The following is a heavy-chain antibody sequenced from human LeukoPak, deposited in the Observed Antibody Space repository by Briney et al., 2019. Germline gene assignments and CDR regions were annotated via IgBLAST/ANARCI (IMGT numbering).Heavy chain of an antibody. CDR2: IIPIFGTA. Sequence: SVKVSCKASGGTFSSYAISWVRQAPRQGLEWMGRIIPIFGTANYAQKFQGRVTITTDESTSTAYMELSSLRSEDTAVYYCARDGGAMARYFYYYYMDVWGKGTTVTVSS. J-gene: IGHJ6*03. V-gene: IGHV1-69*05. CDR3: ARDGGAMARYFYYYYMDV. D-gene: IGHD3-16*01. CDR1: GGTFSSYA.